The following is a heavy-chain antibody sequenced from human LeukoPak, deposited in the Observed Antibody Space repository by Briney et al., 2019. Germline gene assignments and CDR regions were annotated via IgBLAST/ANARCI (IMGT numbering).Heavy chain of an antibody. CDR3: ARASPSLGWFDP. CDR2: INHSGST. Sequence: PSETLSLTCAVYGGSFSGYYWSWIRQPPGKRLEWIGEINHSGSTNYNPSLKSRVTISVDTSKNQFSLKLSSVTAADTAVYYCARASPSLGWFDPWGQGTLVTVSS. V-gene: IGHV4-34*01. CDR1: GGSFSGYY. D-gene: IGHD2-2*01. J-gene: IGHJ5*02.